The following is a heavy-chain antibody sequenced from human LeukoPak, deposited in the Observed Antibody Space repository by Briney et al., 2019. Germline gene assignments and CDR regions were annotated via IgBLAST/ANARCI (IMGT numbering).Heavy chain of an antibody. CDR1: GYTFTSYD. J-gene: IGHJ6*02. D-gene: IGHD3-10*01. V-gene: IGHV1-8*01. CDR3: ARAHAYYYGSGSYYNYYYGMDV. CDR2: MNPNSGNT. Sequence: GALVKVACKASGYTFTSYDINWVRQATGQGLEWMGWMNPNSGNTGYAQKFQGRVTMTRNTSISTAYMELSSLRSEDTAVYYCARAHAYYYGSGSYYNYYYGMDVWGQGTTVTVSS.